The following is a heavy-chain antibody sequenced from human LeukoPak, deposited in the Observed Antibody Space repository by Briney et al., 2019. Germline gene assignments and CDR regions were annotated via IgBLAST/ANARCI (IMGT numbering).Heavy chain of an antibody. J-gene: IGHJ6*02. Sequence: GGSLRLSCAASGFTFDDYGMSCVRQAPGKGLEWFSGLNWNGRSTGYADSVKGRFTISRDNAKNSLYLQMNSLRAEDAALYYCARDFGSGAVLGMDVWGQGTTVTVSS. D-gene: IGHD3-3*01. CDR2: LNWNGRST. CDR3: ARDFGSGAVLGMDV. CDR1: GFTFDDYG. V-gene: IGHV3-20*04.